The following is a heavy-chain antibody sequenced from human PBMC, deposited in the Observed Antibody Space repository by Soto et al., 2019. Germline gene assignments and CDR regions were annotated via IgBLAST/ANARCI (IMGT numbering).Heavy chain of an antibody. V-gene: IGHV1-69*12. CDR2: ISPIFGTA. J-gene: IGHJ4*02. Sequence: QVQLVQSGAEVKKPGSSVKVSCKASGGTFSSYAISWVRQAPGQGLEWMGGISPIFGTANYAQKFQGRVTITADETTSTAYRELSSLRSEDTAVYYWSIGNYYDSSGYYGYWGQGTLVTVSS. CDR1: GGTFSSYA. D-gene: IGHD3-22*01. CDR3: SIGNYYDSSGYYGY.